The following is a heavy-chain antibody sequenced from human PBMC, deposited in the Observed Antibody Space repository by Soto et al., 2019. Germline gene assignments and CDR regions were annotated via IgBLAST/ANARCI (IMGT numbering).Heavy chain of an antibody. V-gene: IGHV3-7*01. CDR2: IKQDGSEK. CDR1: GFTFSSYW. CDR3: ARTGPWTGGFYYFDY. J-gene: IGHJ4*02. Sequence: EVQLVESGGGLVKPGVSLRLSCDASGFTFSSYWMIWVRQAPGKGLEWVANIKQDGSEKYYVDSVKGRFTISRDNAKNSLYLQMNSLRAEDTAVYYCARTGPWTGGFYYFDYWGQGTLVTVSS. D-gene: IGHD2-8*02.